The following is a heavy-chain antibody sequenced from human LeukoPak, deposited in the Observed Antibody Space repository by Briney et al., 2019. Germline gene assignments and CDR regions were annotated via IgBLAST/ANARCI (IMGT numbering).Heavy chain of an antibody. V-gene: IGHV1-18*01. CDR3: ARKVSGYSVDY. J-gene: IGHJ4*02. CDR1: GYTFTSYG. D-gene: IGHD6-13*01. CDR2: ISAYNGNT. Sequence: ASVKGSCKAFGYTFTSYGISWVRQAPGQGLEWMGWISAYNGNTNYTQKLQGRVTMTTDTSTRAAYMELRSLSSDATAVYYCARKVSGYSVDYWGQGTLVTVSS.